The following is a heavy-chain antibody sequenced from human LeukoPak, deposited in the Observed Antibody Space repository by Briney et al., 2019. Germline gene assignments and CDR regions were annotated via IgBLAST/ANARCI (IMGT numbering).Heavy chain of an antibody. J-gene: IGHJ4*02. CDR3: ARDRSIDSSGWWGHYFDY. CDR2: ISAYNGNT. V-gene: IGHV1-18*01. D-gene: IGHD6-13*01. CDR1: GYTFTSYG. Sequence: ASVKVSCKASGYTFTSYGISWVRQAPGQGLEWMGWISAYNGNTNYAQKLQGRVTMTTDTSTSTAYMELRSLRSDDTAVYYCARDRSIDSSGWWGHYFDYWGQGTLVTVSS.